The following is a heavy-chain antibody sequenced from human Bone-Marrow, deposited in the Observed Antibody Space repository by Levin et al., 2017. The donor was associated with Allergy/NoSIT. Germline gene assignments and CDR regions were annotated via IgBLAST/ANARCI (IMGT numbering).Heavy chain of an antibody. CDR3: ARDGIQGVGTKVNF. V-gene: IGHV3-74*01. J-gene: IGHJ4*02. CDR2: INSEGDIT. CDR1: GFTFKNYW. Sequence: AGGSLRLSCATSGFTFKNYWMHWVRQVPGKGLVWVSRINSEGDITNYADSVKGRFTISRDNAKKTLYLQMNSLRAEDTGIYYCARDGIQGVGTKVNFWGQGTLVTVSS. D-gene: IGHD1-14*01.